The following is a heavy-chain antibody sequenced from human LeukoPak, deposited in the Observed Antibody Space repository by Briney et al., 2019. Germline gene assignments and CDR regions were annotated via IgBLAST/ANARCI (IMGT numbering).Heavy chain of an antibody. D-gene: IGHD4-17*01. J-gene: IGHJ6*02. CDR3: AREDPQTTVPEGLDV. Sequence: SETLSLTCTVSGGSISNYYWSWLRQPPGKGLEWIGYIYFSGTTNINPSLKSRVTISVDVSKDQFSLKLSSVTAADTAVYYCAREDPQTTVPEGLDVWGQGTTVTVSS. V-gene: IGHV4-59*01. CDR2: IYFSGTT. CDR1: GGSISNYY.